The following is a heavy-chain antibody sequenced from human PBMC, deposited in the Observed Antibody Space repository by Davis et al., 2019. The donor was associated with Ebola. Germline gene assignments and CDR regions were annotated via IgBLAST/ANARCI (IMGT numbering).Heavy chain of an antibody. CDR3: AKVDRSSWDFDY. V-gene: IGHV3-53*01. Sequence: GESLKISCAASGFTVSSNYMSWVRQAPGKGLEWVSVIYSGGSTYYADSVKGRFTISRDNSKNTLYLQMNSLRAEDTAVYYCAKVDRSSWDFDYWGQGTLVTVSS. CDR1: GFTVSSNY. J-gene: IGHJ4*02. CDR2: IYSGGST. D-gene: IGHD6-13*01.